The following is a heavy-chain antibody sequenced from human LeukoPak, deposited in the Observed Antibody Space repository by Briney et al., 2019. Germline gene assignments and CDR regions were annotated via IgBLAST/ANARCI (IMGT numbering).Heavy chain of an antibody. CDR2: IHSSGST. V-gene: IGHV4-59*11. CDR1: GGSMSGHF. Sequence: SETLSLTCTVSGGSMSGHFWSWFRRPPGKGLENIGYIHSSGSTNYNPSYKRRVTVSLEMSKNQFSLSLSSVTAADTAVYYCARDPGDTDWYNFDFWGQGILVTVSS. J-gene: IGHJ4*02. D-gene: IGHD3-9*01. CDR3: ARDPGDTDWYNFDF.